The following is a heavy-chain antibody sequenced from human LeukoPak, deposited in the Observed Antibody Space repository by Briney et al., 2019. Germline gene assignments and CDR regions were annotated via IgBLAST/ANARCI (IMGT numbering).Heavy chain of an antibody. J-gene: IGHJ6*02. V-gene: IGHV3-23*01. Sequence: GGSLRLSCAASEFTFSTYAVQGVRQAPGKGLEWVSGIRVSGDRTWYADSVKGRFTISRDNYEHTLYLQMNSERAQDSAVYLCSKYVAAEGPPYALDVWGQGTTVTVSS. D-gene: IGHD3-10*02. CDR2: IRVSGDRT. CDR3: SKYVAAEGPPYALDV. CDR1: EFTFSTYA.